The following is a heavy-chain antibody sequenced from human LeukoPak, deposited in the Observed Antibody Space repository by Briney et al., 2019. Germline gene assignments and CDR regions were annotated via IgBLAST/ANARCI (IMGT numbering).Heavy chain of an antibody. Sequence: GGSLRLSCAASGFTFRSYGMHFVRQPPGKGLEWVAFVRYDGTNQYYADSVKGRFTISRDNSNNILYPQMNSLRPEDTAVYFCAKGYGESHFDSWGQGTLVTVSS. J-gene: IGHJ4*02. CDR3: AKGYGESHFDS. CDR2: VRYDGTNQ. CDR1: GFTFRSYG. D-gene: IGHD5-18*01. V-gene: IGHV3-30*02.